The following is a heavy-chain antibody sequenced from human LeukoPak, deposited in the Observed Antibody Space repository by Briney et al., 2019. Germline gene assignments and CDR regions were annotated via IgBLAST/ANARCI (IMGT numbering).Heavy chain of an antibody. D-gene: IGHD5-18*01. CDR3: VKSYDKGYFDY. CDR1: GFTFSSYA. V-gene: IGHV3-64D*06. CDR2: ISSNGGST. Sequence: GGSLRLSCSASGFTFSSYAMHWVRQAPGKGLEYVSAISSNGGSTCYADSVKGRFTISRDNSKNTLYLQMSSLRAEDTAVYYCVKSYDKGYFDYWGQGTLVTVSS. J-gene: IGHJ4*02.